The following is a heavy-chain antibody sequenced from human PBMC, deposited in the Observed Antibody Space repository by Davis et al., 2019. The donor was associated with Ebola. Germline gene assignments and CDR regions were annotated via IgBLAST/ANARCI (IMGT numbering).Heavy chain of an antibody. CDR1: GYTFTGYN. J-gene: IGHJ4*02. D-gene: IGHD5-18*01. CDR2: IISNSGGT. V-gene: IGHV1-2*06. CDR3: ARGHNYGHDY. Sequence: ASVTVSCKASGYTFTGYNMHWVRQAPGQGLEWMGRIISNSGGTNYAQNFQGRVTMTRDTSISTAYMELSSLTSDDTAVYFCARGHNYGHDYWGQGTLVTVSS.